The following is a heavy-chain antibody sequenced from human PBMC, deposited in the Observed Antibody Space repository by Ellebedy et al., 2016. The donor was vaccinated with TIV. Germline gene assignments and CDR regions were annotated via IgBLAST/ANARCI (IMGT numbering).Heavy chain of an antibody. CDR1: GFTFSNYA. CDR2: INSDGSRT. V-gene: IGHV3-74*01. Sequence: PGGSLRLSCAASGFTFSNYAMSWVRQAPGKGLVWVSLINSDGSRTTYADSVKGRFTISRDNAKNTLYLQMNSLRAEDTAVYYCASRGVAVQGADYWGQGTLVTVSS. J-gene: IGHJ4*02. D-gene: IGHD3-10*01. CDR3: ASRGVAVQGADY.